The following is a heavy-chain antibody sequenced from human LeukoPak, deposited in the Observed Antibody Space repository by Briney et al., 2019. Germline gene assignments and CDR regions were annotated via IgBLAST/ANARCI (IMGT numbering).Heavy chain of an antibody. Sequence: PGGSLRLSCAASGFTFSNYAMPWVRQAPGKGLEWVSGVNSDGGSTYYADSVRGRFTISRDNSKNTLYLQMNSLRAEDTAVYYCAKGISNPDCWGQGTLVTVSS. CDR1: GFTFSNYA. CDR2: VNSDGGST. CDR3: AKGISNPDC. D-gene: IGHD4-11*01. V-gene: IGHV3-23*01. J-gene: IGHJ4*02.